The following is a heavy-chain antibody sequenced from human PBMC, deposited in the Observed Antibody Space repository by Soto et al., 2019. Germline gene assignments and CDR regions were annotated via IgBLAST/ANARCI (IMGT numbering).Heavy chain of an antibody. Sequence: PGGSLRLSCAASGFTFSSYAMHWVRQAPGKGLEWVAVISYDGSNKYYADSVKGRFTISRDNSKNTLYLQMNSLRAEDTAVYYCPRGRYSNLMDVWGQGTTVTVYS. CDR3: PRGRYSNLMDV. CDR2: ISYDGSNK. D-gene: IGHD1-26*01. V-gene: IGHV3-30-3*01. J-gene: IGHJ6*02. CDR1: GFTFSSYA.